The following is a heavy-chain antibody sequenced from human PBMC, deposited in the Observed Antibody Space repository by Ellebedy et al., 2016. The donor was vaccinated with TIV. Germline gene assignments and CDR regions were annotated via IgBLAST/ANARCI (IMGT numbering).Heavy chain of an antibody. D-gene: IGHD3-10*01. CDR3: ARDYYVSGSYYKAFYYYGMDV. V-gene: IGHV3-23*01. CDR1: GFTFSSNA. CDR2: ISSSDGST. J-gene: IGHJ6*02. Sequence: GGSLRLSCAASGFTFSSNAMTWVRQAPGKGLEWVSTISSSDGSTYYADSVKGRFSISRDNSKNTLYLQMNSLRAEDTAVYYCARDYYVSGSYYKAFYYYGMDVWGQGTTVTVSS.